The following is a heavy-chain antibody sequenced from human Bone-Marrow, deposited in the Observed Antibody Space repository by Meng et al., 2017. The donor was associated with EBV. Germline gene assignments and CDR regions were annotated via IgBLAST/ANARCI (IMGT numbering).Heavy chain of an antibody. D-gene: IGHD3-10*01. CDR2: LIPMSGAP. CDR3: ASESGRGFTPDY. Sequence: QVQVVHAGAEVKKPGSSVKVSCWTSGGTFNSDAVSWVRQAPGQGLEWMGGLIPMSGAPHYAQKFQGRVTITADESTSTHYMDLSNLRSDDTAMYYCASESGRGFTPDYWGQGTLVTVSS. V-gene: IGHV1-69*01. J-gene: IGHJ4*02. CDR1: GGTFNSDA.